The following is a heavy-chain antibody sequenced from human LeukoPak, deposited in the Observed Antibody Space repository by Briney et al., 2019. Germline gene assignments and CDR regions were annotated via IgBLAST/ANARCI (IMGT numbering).Heavy chain of an antibody. J-gene: IGHJ4*02. CDR2: MNPNSGNT. V-gene: IGHV1-8*03. CDR1: GGTFSSYA. Sequence: ASVKVSCKASGGTFSSYAISWVRQATGQGLEWMGWMNPNSGNTGYAQKFQGRVTITRNTSISTAYMELTSLRSEDTAVYYCARARSGSYLKGGDYWGQGTLVTVSS. CDR3: ARARSGSYLKGGDY. D-gene: IGHD1-26*01.